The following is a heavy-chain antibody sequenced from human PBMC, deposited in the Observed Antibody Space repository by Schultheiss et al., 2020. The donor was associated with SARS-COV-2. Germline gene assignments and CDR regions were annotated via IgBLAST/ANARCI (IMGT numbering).Heavy chain of an antibody. CDR3: TRNSTSSGWFDP. CDR2: IRSKARNYAT. J-gene: IGHJ5*02. D-gene: IGHD5-18*01. CDR1: GFSFSGSG. Sequence: GASLKISCVTSGFSFSGSGIYWVRQASGKGLEWVGRIRSKARNYATTYAASVKGRFIISRDESRNTSYLQMNSLKTEDTAVYYCTRNSTSSGWFDPWGQGTLVTVSS. V-gene: IGHV3-73*01.